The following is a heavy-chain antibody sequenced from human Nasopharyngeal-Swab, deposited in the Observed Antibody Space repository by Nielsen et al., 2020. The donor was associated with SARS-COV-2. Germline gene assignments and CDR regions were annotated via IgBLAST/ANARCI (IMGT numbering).Heavy chain of an antibody. D-gene: IGHD5-24*01. CDR1: GGSISSHSFY. Sequence: SETLSLTCTVSGGSISSHSFYWNWIRQAPGKGLAWIGEINHNERTNYNPSLKSRIAMLVDTSNNQVSLKVSSVSAGDTAVYYCARAGRVGDAYTGLDVWGQGTTVTVSS. CDR3: ARAGRVGDAYTGLDV. V-gene: IGHV4-39*07. CDR2: INHNERT. J-gene: IGHJ6*02.